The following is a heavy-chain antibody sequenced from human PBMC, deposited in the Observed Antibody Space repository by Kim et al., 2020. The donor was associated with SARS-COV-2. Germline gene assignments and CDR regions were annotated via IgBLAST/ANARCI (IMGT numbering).Heavy chain of an antibody. D-gene: IGHD6-13*01. V-gene: IGHV4-39*01. CDR2: IYYSGST. J-gene: IGHJ5*02. CDR1: GGSISSSSYY. CDR3: ARHKNVAAAGTFNWFDP. Sequence: SETLSLTCTVSGGSISSSSYYWGWIRQPPGKGLEWIGSIYYSGSTYYNPSLKSRVTISVDTSKNQFSLKLSSVTAADTAVYYCARHKNVAAAGTFNWFDPWGQGTLVTVSS.